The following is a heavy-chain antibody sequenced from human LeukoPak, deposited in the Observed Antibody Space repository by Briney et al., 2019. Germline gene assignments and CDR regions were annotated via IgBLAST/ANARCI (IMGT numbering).Heavy chain of an antibody. CDR1: GFTFGSSW. V-gene: IGHV3-7*01. CDR3: ARDRRVQNAFDI. J-gene: IGHJ3*02. D-gene: IGHD1-1*01. CDR2: IKYDGSEK. Sequence: PGGSLRLSCAASGFTFGSSWMSWVRQAPGKGLEWVANIKYDGSEKDYVDSVKGRFTISRDNAKNSLYLQMNSLGAEDTAVYYCARDRRVQNAFDIWGQGTMVTVSS.